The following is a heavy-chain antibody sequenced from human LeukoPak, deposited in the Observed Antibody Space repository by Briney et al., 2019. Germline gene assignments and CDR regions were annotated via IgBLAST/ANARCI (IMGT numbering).Heavy chain of an antibody. CDR2: ISSNGGST. D-gene: IGHD3-10*01. CDR3: AKDDAWLRFGE. CDR1: GFTFSSYA. J-gene: IGHJ4*02. V-gene: IGHV3-64*01. Sequence: GGSLRLSCAASGFTFSSYAMHWVRQAPGKGLEYVSAISSNGGSTYYANSVKGRFTISRDNSKNMVYLQVISLTAEDTAVYYCAKDDAWLRFGEWSQGTLVTVSA.